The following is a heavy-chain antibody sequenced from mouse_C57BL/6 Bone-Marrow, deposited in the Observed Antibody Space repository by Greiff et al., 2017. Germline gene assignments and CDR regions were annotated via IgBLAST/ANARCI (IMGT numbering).Heavy chain of an antibody. CDR2: IHPNSGST. Sequence: QVQLQQPGAELVKPGASVKLSCKASGYTFTSYWMHWVKQRPGQGLEWIGMIHPNSGSTNYNEKFKSKVTLSVDKSSSTAYMQLSSLTSEDSAVYYCARKGIWYFYVWGTGTTVTVSS. V-gene: IGHV1-64*01. CDR1: GYTFTSYW. J-gene: IGHJ1*03. CDR3: ARKGIWYFYV.